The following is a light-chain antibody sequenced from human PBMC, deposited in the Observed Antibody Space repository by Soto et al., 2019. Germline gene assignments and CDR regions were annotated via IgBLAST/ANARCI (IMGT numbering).Light chain of an antibody. Sequence: DIQMTQSPSSLSASVGDRVTITCRASQSIGFYLNWYQQKPGNAPKVLIYAASNLQTGVPSRFSGSGSGTDFTLTISSLQPEDFATYYCQQSYSTPPTFGQGTKVDIK. CDR1: QSIGFY. V-gene: IGKV1-39*01. CDR2: AAS. J-gene: IGKJ1*01. CDR3: QQSYSTPPT.